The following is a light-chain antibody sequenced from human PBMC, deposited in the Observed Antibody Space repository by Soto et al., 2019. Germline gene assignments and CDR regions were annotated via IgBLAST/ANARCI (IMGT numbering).Light chain of an antibody. CDR3: ATWDDSLHGEV. Sequence: QSVLTQPPSASGTPGQRVTISCSGSTSNIGRNTVTWYQQLPGAAPKLLIYSNNQRPSGVPDRLSGSKSGTSASLAISGLQSEDEADYDCATWDDSLHGEVFGGGTKLTVL. CDR1: TSNIGRNT. J-gene: IGLJ3*02. V-gene: IGLV1-44*01. CDR2: SNN.